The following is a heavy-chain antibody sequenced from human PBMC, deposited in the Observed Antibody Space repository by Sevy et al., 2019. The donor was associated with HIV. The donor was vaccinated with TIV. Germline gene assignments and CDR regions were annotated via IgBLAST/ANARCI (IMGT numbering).Heavy chain of an antibody. Sequence: GGSLRLSCAASGFTFNTYGMHWVRQAPGNGLEWVALIYYDGNNKVYADSVKGRFTISRDNSKNTLFLQMNSLRAEDTAFYYCARDLGIAVAPDYWGQGTLVTVSS. CDR1: GFTFNTYG. D-gene: IGHD6-19*01. J-gene: IGHJ4*02. V-gene: IGHV3-33*01. CDR3: ARDLGIAVAPDY. CDR2: IYYDGNNK.